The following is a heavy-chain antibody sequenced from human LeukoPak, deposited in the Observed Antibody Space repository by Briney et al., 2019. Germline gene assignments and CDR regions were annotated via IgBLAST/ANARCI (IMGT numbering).Heavy chain of an antibody. CDR2: IYYSGST. J-gene: IGHJ4*02. Sequence: DPSETLSLTCTVSGGSISSSSYYWGWIRQPPGKGLEWIGSIYYSGSTYYNPSLKSRVTISVDTSKNQFSLKLSSVTAADTAVYYCARDYPSREQLVEDYFDYWGQGTLVTVSS. V-gene: IGHV4-39*07. CDR3: ARDYPSREQLVEDYFDY. D-gene: IGHD6-13*01. CDR1: GGSISSSSYY.